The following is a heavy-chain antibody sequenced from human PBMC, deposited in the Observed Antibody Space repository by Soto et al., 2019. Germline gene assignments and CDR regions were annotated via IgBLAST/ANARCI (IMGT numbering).Heavy chain of an antibody. V-gene: IGHV1-46*01. CDR2: INPNGGST. D-gene: IGHD6-13*01. CDR1: GYIFINYY. CDR3: ARDLAAGDF. Sequence: QVQLVQSGAEVKKPGASVKVSCKASGYIFINYYIHWVRQAPGQGLEWIGIINPNGGSTNYAQKFRGRVSLNRDTSKSTVYMDLSSLRSEDTAMYYCARDLAAGDFWGQGTLVTVSS. J-gene: IGHJ4*02.